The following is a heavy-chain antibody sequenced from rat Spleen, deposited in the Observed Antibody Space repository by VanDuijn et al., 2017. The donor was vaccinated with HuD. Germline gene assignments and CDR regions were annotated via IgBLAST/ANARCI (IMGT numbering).Heavy chain of an antibody. CDR2: INFDGSGT. Sequence: EVQLVESGGGLVQPGRSMKLSCAASGFTFSNYDMAWVRQAPTKGLEWVASINFDGSGTYYRDSVKGRFTISRDNAKSTLYLQMDSLRSEDTATYYCATHQGMVVITPFDYWGQGVMVTVSS. D-gene: IGHD1-12*02. J-gene: IGHJ2*01. V-gene: IGHV5-25*01. CDR1: GFTFSNYD. CDR3: ATHQGMVVITPFDY.